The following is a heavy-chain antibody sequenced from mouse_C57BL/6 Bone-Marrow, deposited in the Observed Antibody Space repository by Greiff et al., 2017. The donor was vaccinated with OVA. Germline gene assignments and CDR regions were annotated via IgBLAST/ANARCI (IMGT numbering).Heavy chain of an antibody. D-gene: IGHD1-1*01. J-gene: IGHJ1*03. V-gene: IGHV1-26*01. CDR1: GYTFTDYY. CDR2: INPNNGGS. CDR3: ARRGFYYYGSSYGWYFDV. Sequence: VQLQQSGPELVKPGASVKISCKASGYTFTDYYMNWVKQSHGKSLAWIGDINPNNGGSSSNQKFKGKATLTVDKYSSTAYVERRSLTSEDSAVYDCARRGFYYYGSSYGWYFDVWGTGTTVTVSS.